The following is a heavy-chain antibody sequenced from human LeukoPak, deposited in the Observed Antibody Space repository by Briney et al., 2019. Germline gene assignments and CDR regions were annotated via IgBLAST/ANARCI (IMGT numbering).Heavy chain of an antibody. J-gene: IGHJ6*03. V-gene: IGHV5-51*01. Sequence: GESLKISCNGSGYSFTSYWIGWVRPMTGKGLEWMGIIYPGGSDPRYSPSFQGQITISADKSISTAYLQWSSLKASNTAMYYCARLPRGYYYMDVWGKGTTVTVSS. CDR1: GYSFTSYW. D-gene: IGHD3-10*01. CDR3: ARLPRGYYYMDV. CDR2: IYPGGSDP.